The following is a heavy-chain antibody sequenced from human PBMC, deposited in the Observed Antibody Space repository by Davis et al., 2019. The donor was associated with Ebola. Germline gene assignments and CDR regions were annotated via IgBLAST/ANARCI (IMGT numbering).Heavy chain of an antibody. V-gene: IGHV2-5*02. CDR2: IYWDVDK. D-gene: IGHD4-17*01. J-gene: IGHJ5*02. CDR3: AHKAYGSLANWFGP. Sequence: SGPTLVKPTQTLTLTCSFSGFSLSTTGLGVGWIRQPPGKALEWLALIYWDVDKRYSPSLRSRLTISKDTSKNQVVLTMTNMDPLDTATYYCAHKAYGSLANWFGPWGQGTLVTVSS. CDR1: GFSLSTTGLG.